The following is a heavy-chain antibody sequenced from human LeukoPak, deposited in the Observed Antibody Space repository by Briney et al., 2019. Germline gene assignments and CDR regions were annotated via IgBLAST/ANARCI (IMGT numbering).Heavy chain of an antibody. J-gene: IGHJ4*02. CDR2: IIHRGST. D-gene: IGHD6-6*01. Sequence: SETLSLTCAVYGGSFSGYYWSRIRQPPGKGLEWIGEIIHRGSTNYNPSLKSRVTISVDTSKNQFSLKVSSVTAADTAVYYCARGDTVAARPGRFDYWGQGTLVTVSS. V-gene: IGHV4-34*01. CDR1: GGSFSGYY. CDR3: ARGDTVAARPGRFDY.